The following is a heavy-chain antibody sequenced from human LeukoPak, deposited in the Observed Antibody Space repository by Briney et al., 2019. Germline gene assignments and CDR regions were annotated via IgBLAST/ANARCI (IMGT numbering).Heavy chain of an antibody. D-gene: IGHD3-10*01. CDR3: ARTVLRVGITRVREIDY. V-gene: IGHV1-18*01. CDR1: GYTFTSYG. J-gene: IGHJ4*02. CDR2: ISANNGNT. Sequence: ASVKLSCKASGYTFTSYGISRVRQAPGQGLEWMGWISANNGNTNYAQKPQGRVTLTTAISTSTAYMELRSLRSDDTAVYYCARTVLRVGITRVREIDYWGQGTLVTVSS.